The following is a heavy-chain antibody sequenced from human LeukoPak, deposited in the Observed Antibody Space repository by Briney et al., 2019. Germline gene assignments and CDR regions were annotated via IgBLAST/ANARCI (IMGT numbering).Heavy chain of an antibody. CDR3: ARSPDILTGEKFDY. J-gene: IGHJ4*02. D-gene: IGHD3-9*01. V-gene: IGHV1-2*02. CDR2: INPYTGDT. CDR1: GYTLTGYY. Sequence: GASVKVSCKASGYTLTGYYIHWVRQAPGQGLEWMGWINPYTGDTNSAQKFQGRVTMTRDTSISTAYMELSRLTSDDSAVYYCARSPDILTGEKFDYWGQGTLVTVSS.